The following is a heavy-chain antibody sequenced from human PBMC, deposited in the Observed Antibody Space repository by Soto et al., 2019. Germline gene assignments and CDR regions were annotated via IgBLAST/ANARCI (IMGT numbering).Heavy chain of an antibody. V-gene: IGHV3-48*02. D-gene: IGHD3-10*01. CDR3: ARDQSLWFGELYDAFDI. J-gene: IGHJ3*02. CDR2: ISSSSSTI. CDR1: GFTFSSYS. Sequence: PVGSLRFSCAASGFTFSSYSMNWVRQAPGKGLEWVSYISSSSSTIYYADSVKGRFTISRGNAKNSLYLQMNSLRDEDTAVYYCARDQSLWFGELYDAFDIWGQGTMVTV.